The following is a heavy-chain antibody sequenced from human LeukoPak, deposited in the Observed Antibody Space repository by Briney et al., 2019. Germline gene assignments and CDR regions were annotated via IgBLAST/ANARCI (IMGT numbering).Heavy chain of an antibody. D-gene: IGHD5-18*01. CDR1: GFTFSSYW. CDR3: ARRAMVSGWFDP. V-gene: IGHV3-7*01. J-gene: IGHJ5*02. CDR2: IKQDGSEK. Sequence: GGSLRLSCAAPGFTFSSYWMSWVRQAPGKGLEWVANIKQDGSEKYYVDSVKGRFTISRDNAKNSLYLQMNSLRAEDTAVYYCARRAMVSGWFDPWGQGTLVTVSS.